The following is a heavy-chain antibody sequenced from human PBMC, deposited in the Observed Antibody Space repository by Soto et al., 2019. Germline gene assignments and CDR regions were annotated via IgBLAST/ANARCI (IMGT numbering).Heavy chain of an antibody. V-gene: IGHV3-9*01. CDR2: ISWEGGRI. J-gene: IGHJ6*02. CDR3: ATGGGNYWLYYALDV. D-gene: IGHD1-26*01. CDR1: GFNFDDYA. Sequence: GGSLRLSCATSGFNFDDYAMHWVRQVPGKGLEWISGISWEGGRIGYADSVKGRFTISRDNAKNSLYLEMNSLKIEDTAVYYCATGGGNYWLYYALDVWGQGTTVTVSS.